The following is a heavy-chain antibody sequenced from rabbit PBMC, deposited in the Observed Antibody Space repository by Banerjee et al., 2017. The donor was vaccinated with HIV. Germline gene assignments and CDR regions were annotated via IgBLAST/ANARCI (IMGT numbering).Heavy chain of an antibody. D-gene: IGHD8-1*01. V-gene: IGHV1S40*01. CDR1: GFSFSSNYW. CDR2: IDGGYSGST. J-gene: IGHJ4*01. Sequence: QSLEESGGDLVKPGASLTLTCTASGFSFSSNYWICWVRQAPGKGLEWIACIDGGYSGSTYYASWAKGRFTISKTSSTTVTLQMTSLTAADTATYFCARVPAGSGFNFNLWGQGTLVTVS. CDR3: ARVPAGSGFNFNL.